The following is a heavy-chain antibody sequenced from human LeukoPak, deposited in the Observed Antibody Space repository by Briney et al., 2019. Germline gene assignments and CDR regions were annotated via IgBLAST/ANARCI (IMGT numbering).Heavy chain of an antibody. Sequence: PGGSLRLSCAASGFTVSSNYMSWVRQAPGKGLEWVSVIYSGGSTYYADSVKGRFTISRDNAKNSLYLQMNSLRAEDTAVYYYVKIRYCSGGSCYAFDYWGQGTLVTVSS. CDR3: VKIRYCSGGSCYAFDY. V-gene: IGHV3-53*01. J-gene: IGHJ4*02. D-gene: IGHD2-15*01. CDR1: GFTVSSNY. CDR2: IYSGGST.